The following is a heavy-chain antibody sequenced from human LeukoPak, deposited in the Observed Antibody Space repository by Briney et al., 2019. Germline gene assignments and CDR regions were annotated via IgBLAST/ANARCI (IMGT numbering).Heavy chain of an antibody. Sequence: ASVKVSCKASGGTFSSYAISWVRQAPGQGLEWMGGIIPIFGTANYAQKFQGRVTITADESTSTAYMELSSLRSEDTAVYYCAREPFPQYITGWDRDYWGQGTLVTVSS. CDR1: GGTFSSYA. J-gene: IGHJ4*02. CDR3: AREPFPQYITGWDRDY. D-gene: IGHD6-19*01. V-gene: IGHV1-69*13. CDR2: IIPIFGTA.